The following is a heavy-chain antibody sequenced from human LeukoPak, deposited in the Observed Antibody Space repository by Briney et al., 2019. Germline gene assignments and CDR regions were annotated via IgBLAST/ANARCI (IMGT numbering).Heavy chain of an antibody. V-gene: IGHV4-59*01. CDR3: ARAPPLYGPGSYHYYFDK. D-gene: IGHD3-10*01. CDR2: IYYTGST. J-gene: IGHJ4*02. CDR1: GAAITSSY. Sequence: PSETLSRTCTVSGAAITSSYWSWIRQPPGKGLEWIGYIYYTGSTNYNPSLKSRVTILADTSKNQVSLRLTSVTAADTAVYYCARAPPLYGPGSYHYYFDKWGQGTLVTVSS.